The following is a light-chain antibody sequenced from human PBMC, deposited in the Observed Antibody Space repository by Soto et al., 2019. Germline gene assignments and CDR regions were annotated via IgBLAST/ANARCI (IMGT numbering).Light chain of an antibody. J-gene: IGKJ1*01. V-gene: IGKV3-20*01. Sequence: EIVMTQSPCTMSSSPGDRVTISCRASQSIGSCYLAWYQQKADHAPRLIIYGTSIRATGIPARFSGSGSGTDFTLTISRLEPEDFAMYYCQQVNSSSVTFGQGTKVEIK. CDR3: QQVNSSSVT. CDR2: GTS. CDR1: QSIGSCY.